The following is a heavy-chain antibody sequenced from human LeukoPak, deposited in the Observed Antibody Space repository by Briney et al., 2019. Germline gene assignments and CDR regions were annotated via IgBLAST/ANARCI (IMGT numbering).Heavy chain of an antibody. CDR3: ARADYYGSGSYLAEIDY. CDR2: ISYEGTNE. V-gene: IGHV3-30*04. Sequence: GRSRRLACVASGFTFSSHPMDWVRQAPGKGLEWVAAISYEGTNEYYADSVKGRFTISRDNSENTLYVQMSSLRAEDSALYYCARADYYGSGSYLAEIDYWGRGTLVIVSS. CDR1: GFTFSSHP. D-gene: IGHD3-10*01. J-gene: IGHJ4*02.